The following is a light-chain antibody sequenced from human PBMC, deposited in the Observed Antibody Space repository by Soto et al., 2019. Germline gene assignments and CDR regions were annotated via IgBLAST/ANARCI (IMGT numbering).Light chain of an antibody. CDR3: QQYENLPT. CDR1: QGISSY. CDR2: AAS. V-gene: IGKV1-8*01. Sequence: AIRMTQSPSSFSASTGDRVTITFRASQGISSYLAWYQQKPGKAPKLLIYAASTLQSGVPSRFRGSGSGTDFTFTISRLQPEDIATYYCQQYENLPTFGQGRRLEIK. J-gene: IGKJ5*01.